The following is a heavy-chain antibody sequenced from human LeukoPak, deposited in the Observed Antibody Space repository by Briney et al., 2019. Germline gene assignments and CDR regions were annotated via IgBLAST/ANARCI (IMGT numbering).Heavy chain of an antibody. D-gene: IGHD2-2*01. CDR1: GGSISSGDYY. J-gene: IGHJ5*02. CDR3: ARTTYFCSSTICYPNWFDP. V-gene: IGHV4-30-4*01. CDR2: IYYSGNT. Sequence: SETLSLTCTVSGGSISSGDYYWSWTRQPRGKGLEWIGYIYYSGNTYYNPSLRSRVTISVDTSKNQFSLKLTSVTAADTAVYYCARTTYFCSSTICYPNWFDPWGQGSLVTVSS.